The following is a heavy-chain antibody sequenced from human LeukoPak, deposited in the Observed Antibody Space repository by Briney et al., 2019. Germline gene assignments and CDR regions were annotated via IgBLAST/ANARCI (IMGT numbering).Heavy chain of an antibody. CDR3: ARDLKSSSWYRFDAFDI. J-gene: IGHJ3*02. D-gene: IGHD6-13*01. V-gene: IGHV1-3*01. CDR1: GYTFTSYA. Sequence: ASVKVSCKASGYTFTSYAMHWVRQAPGQRLEWMGWINAGNGNTKYSQKFQGRVTITRDTSASTAYMELSSLRSEDTAVYYCARDLKSSSWYRFDAFDIWGQGTMVTVSS. CDR2: INAGNGNT.